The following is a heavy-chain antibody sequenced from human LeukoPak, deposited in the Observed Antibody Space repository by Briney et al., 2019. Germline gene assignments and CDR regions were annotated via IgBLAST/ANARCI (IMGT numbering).Heavy chain of an antibody. V-gene: IGHV1-2*02. CDR2: INPNSGGT. CDR1: GYTXTGYY. Sequence: GASVKVSCKASGYTXTGYYMHWVRQAPGQGLEWMGWINPNSGGTNYAQKFQGRVTMTRDTSISTAYMELSRLRSDDTAVYYCARVRRTAAAGTGPYYYYGMDVWGQGTTVTVSS. CDR3: ARVRRTAAAGTGPYYYYGMDV. J-gene: IGHJ6*02. D-gene: IGHD6-13*01.